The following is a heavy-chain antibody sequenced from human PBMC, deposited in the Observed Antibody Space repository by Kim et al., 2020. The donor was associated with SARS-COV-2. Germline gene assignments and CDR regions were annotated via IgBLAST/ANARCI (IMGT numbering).Heavy chain of an antibody. V-gene: IGHV1-2*02. J-gene: IGHJ2*01. CDR1: GYTFTGYY. CDR2: INPNSGGT. CDR3: ARTKYCSSTSCFYYWYFDL. Sequence: ASVKVSCKASGYTFTGYYMHWVRQAPGQGLEWMGWINPNSGGTNYAQKFQGRVTMTRDTSISTAYMELSRLRSDDTAVYYCARTKYCSSTSCFYYWYFDLWGRGTLVTVSS. D-gene: IGHD2-2*01.